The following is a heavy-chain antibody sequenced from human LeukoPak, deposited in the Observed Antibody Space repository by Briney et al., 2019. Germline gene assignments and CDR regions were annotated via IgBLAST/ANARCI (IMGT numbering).Heavy chain of an antibody. CDR2: IYHSGST. V-gene: IGHV4-4*02. CDR3: ASLKGYGYYYDSSGHDY. J-gene: IGHJ4*02. Sequence: SETLSLTCAVSGGSISSSNWWSWVRQPPGKGLEWIGEIYHSGSTDYNPSLKSRVTISVDKSKNQFSLKLSSVTAADTAVYYCASLKGYGYYYDSSGHDYWGQGTLVTVSS. CDR1: GGSISSSNW. D-gene: IGHD3-22*01.